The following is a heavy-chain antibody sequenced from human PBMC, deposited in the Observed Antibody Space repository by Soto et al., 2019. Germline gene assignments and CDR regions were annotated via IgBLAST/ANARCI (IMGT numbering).Heavy chain of an antibody. CDR3: ARALPEIRMMEGGSFYX. D-gene: IGHD1-1*01. Sequence: ASVRVSCKAAAYTFTDYYIHWVRQAPGQGLELMGWINPNSGGSYFAQKFLGRVTMTRDTSITTAYMELSRLRSDYTAVYYCARALPEIRMMEGGSFYXWGQGTVVTVSX. CDR2: INPNSGGS. CDR1: AYTFTDYY. J-gene: IGHJ5*02. V-gene: IGHV1-2*02.